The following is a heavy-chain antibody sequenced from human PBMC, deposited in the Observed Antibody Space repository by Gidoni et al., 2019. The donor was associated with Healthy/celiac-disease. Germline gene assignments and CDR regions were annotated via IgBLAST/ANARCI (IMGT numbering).Heavy chain of an antibody. CDR2: IKQDGSEK. CDR3: ARGGGYCSSTSCYGYYYYYGMDV. J-gene: IGHJ6*02. Sequence: EVQLVESGGGLVQPGGSRRLSCAASGFTFSSDWMSWVRQAPGKGLEWVANIKQDGSEKYYVDSVKGRFTISRDNAKNSLYLQMNSLRAEDTAVYYCARGGGYCSSTSCYGYYYYYGMDVWGQGTTVTVSS. D-gene: IGHD2-2*01. CDR1: GFTFSSDW. V-gene: IGHV3-7*01.